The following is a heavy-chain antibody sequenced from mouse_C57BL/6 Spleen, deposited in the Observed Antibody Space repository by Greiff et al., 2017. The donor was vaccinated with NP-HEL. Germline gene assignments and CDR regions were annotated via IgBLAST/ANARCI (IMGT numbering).Heavy chain of an antibody. CDR3: ARRDGSSYYYAMDY. V-gene: IGHV1-82*01. J-gene: IGHJ4*01. D-gene: IGHD1-1*01. CDR1: GYAFSSSW. Sequence: VKLMESGPELVKPGASVKISCKASGYAFSSSWMNWVKQRPGKGLEWIGRIYPGDGDTNYNGKFKGKATLTADKSSSTAYMQLSSLTSEDSAVYFCARRDGSSYYYAMDYWGQGTSVTVSS. CDR2: IYPGDGDT.